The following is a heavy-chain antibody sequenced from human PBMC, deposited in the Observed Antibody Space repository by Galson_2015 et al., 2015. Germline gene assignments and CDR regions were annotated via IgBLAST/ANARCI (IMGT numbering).Heavy chain of an antibody. CDR3: ARAGEFYYDSSGYYPSCCLDY. J-gene: IGHJ4*02. D-gene: IGHD3-22*01. Sequence: ETLSLTCAVYGGSFNGYYWTWIRQPPGKGLEWIGEINYSGSTKYNPSLKSRVTISVDTSKNQFSLKLTSVTAADTAVYYCARAGEFYYDSSGYYPSCCLDYLGQGTLITVSS. CDR2: INYSGST. CDR1: GGSFNGYY. V-gene: IGHV4-34*01.